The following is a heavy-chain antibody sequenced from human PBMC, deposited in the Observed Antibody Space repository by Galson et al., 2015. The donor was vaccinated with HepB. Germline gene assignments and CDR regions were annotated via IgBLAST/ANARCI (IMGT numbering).Heavy chain of an antibody. CDR1: GFTFSSYG. V-gene: IGHV3-33*08. D-gene: IGHD6-19*01. J-gene: IGHJ3*02. CDR2: IWYDGSNK. Sequence: SLRLSCAASGFTFSSYGMHWVRQAPGKGLEWVAVIWYDGSNKYYADPVKGRFTISRDNSKNTLYPQMNSLRAEDTAVYYCARDTGSGWTPGAFDIWGQGTMVTVSS. CDR3: ARDTGSGWTPGAFDI.